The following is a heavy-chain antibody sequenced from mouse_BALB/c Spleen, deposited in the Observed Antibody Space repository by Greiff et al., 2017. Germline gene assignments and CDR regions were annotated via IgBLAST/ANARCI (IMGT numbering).Heavy chain of an antibody. J-gene: IGHJ1*01. CDR1: GYTFTSYW. Sequence: QVQLQQPGAELVKPGASVKLSCKASGYTFTSYWMHWVKQRPGQGLEWIGEINPSNGRTNYNEKFKSKATLTVDKSSSTAYMQLSSLTSEDSAVYYCAGAYYGNYGYFDVWGAGTTVTVSS. V-gene: IGHV1S81*02. CDR3: AGAYYGNYGYFDV. CDR2: INPSNGRT. D-gene: IGHD2-10*01.